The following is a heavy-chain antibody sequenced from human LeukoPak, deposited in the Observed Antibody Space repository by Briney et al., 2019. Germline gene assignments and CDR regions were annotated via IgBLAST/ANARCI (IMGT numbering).Heavy chain of an antibody. CDR2: INPNSGGT. CDR1: GYTFTGYY. CDR3: ARGYYDFWGGYYTNFDY. D-gene: IGHD3-3*01. V-gene: IGHV1-2*06. Sequence: ASVKVSCKASGYTFTGYYMHWVRQAPGQGLEWMGRINPNSGGTNYAQKFQGRVTMTRDTSISTAYMELSRLRSDDTAVYYCARGYYDFWGGYYTNFDYWGQGTLVTVSS. J-gene: IGHJ4*02.